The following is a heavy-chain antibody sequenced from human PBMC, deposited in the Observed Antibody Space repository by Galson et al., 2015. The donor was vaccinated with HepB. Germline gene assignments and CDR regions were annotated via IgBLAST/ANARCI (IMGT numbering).Heavy chain of an antibody. V-gene: IGHV1-2*06. CDR3: ARDTIAVADH. D-gene: IGHD6-19*01. Sequence: SVKVSCKASGYTFTAYYMHWVRQAPGQGLEWMGRINPDNGGANYARNFQGRVTMTRDTSITTAYMELSRLTSDDTAVYYCARDTIAVADHWGQGTLVTVSS. CDR2: INPDNGGA. CDR1: GYTFTAYY. J-gene: IGHJ4*02.